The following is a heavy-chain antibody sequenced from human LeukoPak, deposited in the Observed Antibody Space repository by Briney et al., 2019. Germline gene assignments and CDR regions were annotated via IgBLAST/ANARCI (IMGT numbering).Heavy chain of an antibody. CDR2: INHSGST. CDR1: GGSFSGYY. J-gene: IGHJ4*02. D-gene: IGHD3-22*01. V-gene: IGHV4-34*01. Sequence: PSETLSLTCAVYGGSFSGYYWSWIRQPPGKGLEWIGEINHSGSTNYNPSLKSRVTISVDTSKNQFSLKLSSVTAADTAVYYCARVMITYYYDSSGPPRIFDYWGQGTLVTVSS. CDR3: ARVMITYYYDSSGPPRIFDY.